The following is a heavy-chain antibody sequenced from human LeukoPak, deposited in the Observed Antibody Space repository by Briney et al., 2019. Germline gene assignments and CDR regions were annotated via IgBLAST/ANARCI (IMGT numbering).Heavy chain of an antibody. J-gene: IGHJ6*03. D-gene: IGHD1-1*01. V-gene: IGHV4-38-2*02. CDR1: AYSISSGYY. CDR3: ARGWRERGYYYYYYMDV. Sequence: SETLSLTCTVSAYSISSGYYWGWIRQPPGKGLEWIGSIYYSGSTYYNPSLKSRVTISVDTSKNQFSLKLSSVTAADTAVYYCARGWRERGYYYYYYMDVWGKGTTVTVSS. CDR2: IYYSGST.